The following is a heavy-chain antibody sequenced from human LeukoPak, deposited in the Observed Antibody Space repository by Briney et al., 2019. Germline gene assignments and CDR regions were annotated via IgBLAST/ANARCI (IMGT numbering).Heavy chain of an antibody. CDR2: IYYSGST. J-gene: IGHJ5*02. CDR1: GGSISSYY. Sequence: SETLSLTCTVSGGSISSYYWSWIRQPPGKGLEWIGYIYYSGSTNYNPSLKSRVTMSVDTSKNQFSLKLSSVTAADTAVYYCARDRVHNWFDPWGQGTLVTVSS. V-gene: IGHV4-59*12. D-gene: IGHD2-2*01. CDR3: ARDRVHNWFDP.